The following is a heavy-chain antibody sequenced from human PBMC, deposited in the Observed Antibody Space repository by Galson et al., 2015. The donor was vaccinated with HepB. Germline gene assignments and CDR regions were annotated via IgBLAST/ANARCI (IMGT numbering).Heavy chain of an antibody. CDR2: VDPEDGET. CDR3: ATDHGSGSRIYYYYMDV. CDR1: GYTFTDYY. Sequence: VKVSCKVSGYTFTDYYMHWVQQAPGKGLEWMGLVDPEDGETIYAEKFQGRVTITADTSTDTAYMELSSLRSEDTAVYYCATDHGSGSRIYYYYMDVWGKGTTVTVSS. V-gene: IGHV1-69-2*01. J-gene: IGHJ6*03. D-gene: IGHD3-10*01.